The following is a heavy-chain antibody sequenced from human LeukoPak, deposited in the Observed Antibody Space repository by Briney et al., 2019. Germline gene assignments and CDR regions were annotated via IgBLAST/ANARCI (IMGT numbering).Heavy chain of an antibody. Sequence: ASVKVSCKASGYTFTSYAMHWVRQAPGQRLEWMGWINAGNGNTKYSQEFQGRVTITRHTSASTAYMELSSLRSEDMAVYYCARRPGLNSGSPSPGGDWFDPWGQGTLVTVSS. J-gene: IGHJ5*02. V-gene: IGHV1-3*03. D-gene: IGHD1-26*01. CDR1: GYTFTSYA. CDR2: INAGNGNT. CDR3: ARRPGLNSGSPSPGGDWFDP.